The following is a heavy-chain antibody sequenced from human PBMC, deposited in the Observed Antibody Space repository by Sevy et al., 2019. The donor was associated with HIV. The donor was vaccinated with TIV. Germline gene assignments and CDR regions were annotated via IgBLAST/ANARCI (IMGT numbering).Heavy chain of an antibody. CDR1: GFIVSSNY. CDR2: IYSGGST. V-gene: IGHV3-53*01. D-gene: IGHD5-18*01. Sequence: GGSLRLSCAASGFIVSSNYMSWVRQAPRKGLEWVSVIYSGGSTYYADSVKGRFTISRDNSKNTLYLQMNSLRAEDTAVYYCARDRNTAMVIGMDVWGQGTTVTVSS. J-gene: IGHJ6*02. CDR3: ARDRNTAMVIGMDV.